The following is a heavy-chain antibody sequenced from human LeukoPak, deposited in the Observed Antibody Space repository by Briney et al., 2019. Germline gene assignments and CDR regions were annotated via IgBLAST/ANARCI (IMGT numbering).Heavy chain of an antibody. CDR2: INPSGGST. Sequence: ASVKVSCKVSGYTLTELSMHWVRQAPGQGLEWMGIINPSGGSTSYAQKFQGRVTMTRDMSTSTVYMELSSLRSGDTAVYYCAILEYSSSNLLDYWGQGTLVTVSS. CDR1: GYTLTELS. CDR3: AILEYSSSNLLDY. V-gene: IGHV1-46*01. J-gene: IGHJ4*02. D-gene: IGHD6-6*01.